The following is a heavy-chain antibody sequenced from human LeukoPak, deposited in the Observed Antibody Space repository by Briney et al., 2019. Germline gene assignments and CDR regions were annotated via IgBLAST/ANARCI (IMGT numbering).Heavy chain of an antibody. J-gene: IGHJ3*02. CDR1: GYTFTSYG. CDR2: ISAYNGNT. D-gene: IGHD2/OR15-2a*01. Sequence: ASVKVSCKASGYTFTSYGISWVRQAPGQGLEWMGWISAYNGNTNYAQKLQGRVTMTRDTSTSTVYMELSSLRSEDTAVYYCASSLGPIVGGSNSNGDAFDIWGQGTMVTVSS. CDR3: ASSLGPIVGGSNSNGDAFDI. V-gene: IGHV1-18*01.